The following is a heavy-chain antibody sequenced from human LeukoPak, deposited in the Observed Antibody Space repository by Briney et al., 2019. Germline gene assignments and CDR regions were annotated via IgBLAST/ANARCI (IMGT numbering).Heavy chain of an antibody. Sequence: GRSLRLSCAASGFTFDDYAMHWVRQAPGKGLEWVSGISWNSGSIGYADSVKGRFTISRDNAKNSLYLRMNSLRAEDTALYYCAKDRGGSYNYWGQGTLVTVSS. CDR3: AKDRGGSYNY. CDR1: GFTFDDYA. V-gene: IGHV3-9*01. D-gene: IGHD1-26*01. CDR2: ISWNSGSI. J-gene: IGHJ4*02.